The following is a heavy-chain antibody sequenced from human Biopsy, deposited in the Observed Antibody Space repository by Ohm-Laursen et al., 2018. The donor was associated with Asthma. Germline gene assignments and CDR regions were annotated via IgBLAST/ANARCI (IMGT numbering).Heavy chain of an antibody. CDR1: GYTFTSYD. Sequence: GASVKVSCKASGYTFTSYDINWVRQATGQGLEWMGWMNPNSGNTGYAQKFQGRVTITADESTSTAYMELSSLSSEDTAVYYCARGYSGSDRIVYYYSGLEVWGQGTTVTVSS. J-gene: IGHJ6*02. D-gene: IGHD5-12*01. V-gene: IGHV1-8*01. CDR2: MNPNSGNT. CDR3: ARGYSGSDRIVYYYSGLEV.